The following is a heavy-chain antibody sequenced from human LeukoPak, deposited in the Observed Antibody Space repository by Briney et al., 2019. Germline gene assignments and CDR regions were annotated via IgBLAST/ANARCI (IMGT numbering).Heavy chain of an antibody. CDR2: IKSDGST. D-gene: IGHD3-22*01. V-gene: IGHV3-74*01. Sequence: GGSLRLSCTVSGFTFSDHWMHWVRQAPGKGLVWVSRIKSDGSTNYADSVKGRFTISRDNAKNTLSLQMNSLRAEDTGVYYCARAPSEIGGYYPEYFRHWGQGTLVTVSS. J-gene: IGHJ1*01. CDR3: ARAPSEIGGYYPEYFRH. CDR1: GFTFSDHW.